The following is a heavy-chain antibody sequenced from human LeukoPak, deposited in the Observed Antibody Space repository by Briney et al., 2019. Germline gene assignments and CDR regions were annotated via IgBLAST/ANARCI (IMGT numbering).Heavy chain of an antibody. D-gene: IGHD3-22*01. CDR1: GGSISSGDYY. V-gene: IGHV4-61*08. J-gene: IGHJ3*02. CDR3: ARVWGYYYDSSGYYYPRDAFDI. CDR2: IYYSGST. Sequence: SETLSLTCTVSGGSISSGDYYWSWIRQPPGKGLEWIGYIYYSGSTNYNPSLKSRVTISVDTSKNQFSLKLSSVTAADTAVYYCARVWGYYYDSSGYYYPRDAFDIWGQGTMVTVSS.